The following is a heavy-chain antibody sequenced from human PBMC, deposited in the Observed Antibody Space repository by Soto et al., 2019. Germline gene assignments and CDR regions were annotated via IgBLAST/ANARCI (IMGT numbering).Heavy chain of an antibody. CDR1: GYTFTGYY. J-gene: IGHJ6*02. Sequence: ASVKVSCKASGYTFTGYYMHWVRQAPGQGLEWMGWINPNSGGTNYAQKFQGRVTMTRDTSISTAYMELSRLRSVDTAVYYCARGTFSSSSSYYYYYGMDVWGQGTTVTVSS. V-gene: IGHV1-2*02. D-gene: IGHD6-6*01. CDR2: INPNSGGT. CDR3: ARGTFSSSSSYYYYYGMDV.